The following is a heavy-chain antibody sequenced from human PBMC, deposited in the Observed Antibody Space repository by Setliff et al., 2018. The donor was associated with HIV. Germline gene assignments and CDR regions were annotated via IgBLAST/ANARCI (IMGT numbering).Heavy chain of an antibody. J-gene: IGHJ6*02. D-gene: IGHD6-13*01. CDR1: GGSISRGSYY. V-gene: IGHV3-11*04. Sequence: LSLTCTVSGGSISRGSYYWSWIRQPAGKGLEWVSYISSSGSTIYYADSVKGRFTISRDNAKNSRYLQMNSLRAEDTAVYYCAREYSSSWTSYYYYGMDVWGQGTTVTVSS. CDR3: AREYSSSWTSYYYYGMDV. CDR2: ISSSGSTI.